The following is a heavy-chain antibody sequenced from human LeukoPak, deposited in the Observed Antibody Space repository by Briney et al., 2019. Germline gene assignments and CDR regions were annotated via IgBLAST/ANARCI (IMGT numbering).Heavy chain of an antibody. Sequence: ASVKVSCKASGYTFTSYDINWVRQATGQGLEWMGWMNPNSGNTGYAQKFQGRVTMTRNTSISTAYMELSSLRSEDTAVYYCARYCRGGSWVGYYYYYMDVWGKGTTVTVSS. J-gene: IGHJ6*03. V-gene: IGHV1-8*01. CDR3: ARYCRGGSWVGYYYYYMDV. D-gene: IGHD2-15*01. CDR2: MNPNSGNT. CDR1: GYTFTSYD.